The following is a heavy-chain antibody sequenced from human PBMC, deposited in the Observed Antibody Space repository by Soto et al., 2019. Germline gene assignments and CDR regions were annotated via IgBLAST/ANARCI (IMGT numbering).Heavy chain of an antibody. V-gene: IGHV3-23*01. CDR3: AKDPNGDYVGAFDI. Sequence: GGSLRLSCAASGFSFSSYAMSWVRQAPGAGPEWVSGISASGGRTYYADSVKGRFTISRDNSKNTQFLQMNSLRAEDTALYYCAKDPNGDYVGAFDIWGRGTMVTVSS. CDR2: ISASGGRT. CDR1: GFSFSSYA. D-gene: IGHD4-17*01. J-gene: IGHJ3*02.